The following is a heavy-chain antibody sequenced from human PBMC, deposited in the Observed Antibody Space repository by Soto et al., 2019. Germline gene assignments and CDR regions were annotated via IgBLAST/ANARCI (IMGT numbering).Heavy chain of an antibody. V-gene: IGHV1-18*01. Sequence: QVQLVQSGAEVKKPGASVKVSCKASGYTFTSYGISWVRQAPGQGLEWMGWISAYNGNTNYAQKLQGRVTMTTDTTPRSAYKELRRLRSDDTAAYYCTRGSRHDSSGYYLPLSGMDVWGQGTTVTVSS. CDR3: TRGSRHDSSGYYLPLSGMDV. D-gene: IGHD3-22*01. J-gene: IGHJ6*02. CDR2: ISAYNGNT. CDR1: GYTFTSYG.